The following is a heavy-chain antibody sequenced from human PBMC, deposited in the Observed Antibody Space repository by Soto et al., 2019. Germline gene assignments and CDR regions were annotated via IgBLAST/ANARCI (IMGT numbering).Heavy chain of an antibody. CDR2: IYHDGTT. Sequence: LSLTCTVSGDSVSSDSYYWSWIRQPPGKALEWIGYIYHDGTTSYNPSLQSRVTMSINTSKNQFSLKLSSVTAADTAIYYCAREGGVLRLSNWLDPWGQGTLVTVSS. J-gene: IGHJ5*02. V-gene: IGHV4-61*01. CDR3: AREGGVLRLSNWLDP. CDR1: GDSVSSDSYY. D-gene: IGHD3-3*01.